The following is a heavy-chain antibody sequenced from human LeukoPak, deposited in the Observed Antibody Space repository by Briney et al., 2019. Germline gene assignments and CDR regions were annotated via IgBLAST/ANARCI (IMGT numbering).Heavy chain of an antibody. V-gene: IGHV4-39*01. Sequence: SETLSLTCTVSGGSISSSSYYWGWIRQPPGQGLEWIGSIYYSGSTYYNPSLKSRVTISVDTSKNQFSLKLSSVTAADTAVYYCASEGGGFDPWGQGTLVTVSS. CDR3: ASEGGGFDP. J-gene: IGHJ5*02. CDR1: GGSISSSSYY. CDR2: IYYSGST. D-gene: IGHD1-26*01.